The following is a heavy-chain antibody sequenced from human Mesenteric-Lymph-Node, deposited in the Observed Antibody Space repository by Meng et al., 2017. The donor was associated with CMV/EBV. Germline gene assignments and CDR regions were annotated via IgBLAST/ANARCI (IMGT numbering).Heavy chain of an antibody. D-gene: IGHD6-19*01. CDR1: GGSISSSNRC. CDR2: FYYSGTT. CDR3: ARHSVDSGWSDVDY. Sequence: SGGSISSSNRCWGWIRQPPGKGLEWIGSFYYSGTTYYNPSLKSRLTISVDTSKNHFSLKLSSVAAADTAVYYCARHSVDSGWSDVDYWGQGTLVTVSS. V-gene: IGHV4-39*01. J-gene: IGHJ4*02.